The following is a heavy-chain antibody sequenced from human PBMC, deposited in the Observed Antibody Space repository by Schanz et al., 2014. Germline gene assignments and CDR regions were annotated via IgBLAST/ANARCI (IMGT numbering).Heavy chain of an antibody. Sequence: QVQLRESGPGLVKPSETLSLTCSVSGGDIGNYYWSWIRQPPGKGLEWIGYMYHSGSSNYNPSLKSRVTISVDTSKNQFSLKMTSLTAADTAVYFCARVGGGILTSWYSLDSWGQGTLVTVSS. J-gene: IGHJ4*02. CDR3: ARVGGGILTSWYSLDS. V-gene: IGHV4-59*01. CDR2: MYHSGSS. D-gene: IGHD2-8*02. CDR1: GGDIGNYY.